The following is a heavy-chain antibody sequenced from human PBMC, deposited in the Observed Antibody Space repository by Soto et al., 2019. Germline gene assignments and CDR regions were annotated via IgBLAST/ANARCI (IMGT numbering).Heavy chain of an antibody. J-gene: IGHJ4*02. D-gene: IGHD3-10*01. CDR3: ASNYVSGYRAFDS. Sequence: QVQLVQSGAEVKSAGSSVKVSCKASGDTFNFYSINWVRQAPGLGLEWVGRVNPILSTSNYAQRFQGRVTMTADKATGTAYMELRSLRSEDTAIYYYASNYVSGYRAFDSWGQGALVTVSS. V-gene: IGHV1-69*08. CDR1: GDTFNFYS. CDR2: VNPILSTS.